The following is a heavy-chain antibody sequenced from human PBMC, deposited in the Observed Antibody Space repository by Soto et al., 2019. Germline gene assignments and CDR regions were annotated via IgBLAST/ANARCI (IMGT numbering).Heavy chain of an antibody. D-gene: IGHD3-22*01. Sequence: QVQLVESGGGVVQPGRSLRLSCAASGFTFSSYGMHWVRQAPGKGLEWVAVIWYDGSNKYYADSVKGRFTISRDNSKNTLYLQMNSRRAEDTAVYYCARDHYYDSSGYRGGYFDYWGQGTLVTVSS. CDR1: GFTFSSYG. CDR3: ARDHYYDSSGYRGGYFDY. V-gene: IGHV3-33*01. CDR2: IWYDGSNK. J-gene: IGHJ4*02.